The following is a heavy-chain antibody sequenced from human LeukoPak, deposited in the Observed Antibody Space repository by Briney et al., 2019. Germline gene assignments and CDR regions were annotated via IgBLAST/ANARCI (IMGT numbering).Heavy chain of an antibody. Sequence: PSETLSLTCTVSGGSISSYYWSWIRQPPGKGLEWIGYIYYSGSTNYNPSLKSRVTISADTSKNQFSLKLSSVTAADTAVYYCARVPRSYYYYYYMDVWGKGTTVTV. CDR2: IYYSGST. V-gene: IGHV4-59*01. CDR3: ARVPRSYYYYYYMDV. J-gene: IGHJ6*03. CDR1: GGSISSYY.